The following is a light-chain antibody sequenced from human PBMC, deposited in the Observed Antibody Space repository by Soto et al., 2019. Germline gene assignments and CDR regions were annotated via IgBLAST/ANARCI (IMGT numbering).Light chain of an antibody. CDR1: QSLLHSDGYNY. J-gene: IGKJ4*01. V-gene: IGKV2-28*01. Sequence: EIVLTQYSLSLPVTPGEPASISCRSSQSLLHSDGYNYLDWYLQKPGQSPQLLIYSGSHRASGVPDRFSGSGSGTDFTLKISRVEAEDVGIYYCMQALQTPVTFGGGTKVEI. CDR2: SGS. CDR3: MQALQTPVT.